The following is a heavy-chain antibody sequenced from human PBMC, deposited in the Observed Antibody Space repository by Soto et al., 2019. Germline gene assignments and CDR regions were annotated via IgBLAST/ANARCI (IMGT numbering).Heavy chain of an antibody. D-gene: IGHD2-15*01. CDR3: ARGKSGLDCSGGSCYSYYGMDV. V-gene: IGHV4-30-4*01. CDR1: GGSIGSGNYY. J-gene: IGHJ6*02. Sequence: QVQLQESGPGLVKPSQTLSLTCTVSGGSIGSGNYYWSWMRQPPGKGLEWIGDIYYSGSTYYNPSLKSRVTISVDTSNNPFSLKLTSVTAADTAVYYCARGKSGLDCSGGSCYSYYGMDVWGQGTTVTVSS. CDR2: IYYSGST.